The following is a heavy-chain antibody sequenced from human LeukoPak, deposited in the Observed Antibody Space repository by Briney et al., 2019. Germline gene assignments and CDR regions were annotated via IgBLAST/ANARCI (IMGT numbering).Heavy chain of an antibody. CDR2: INHSGST. V-gene: IGHV4-34*01. CDR3: ARYVRGVIYYYYYMDV. J-gene: IGHJ6*03. CDR1: GGSFSGYY. D-gene: IGHD3-10*02. Sequence: SETLSLTCAVYGGSFSGYYWSWMRQRPGKGREWIGEINHSGSTNYNPSLKSRVTISVDTSKNQFSLKLSSVTAADTAVYYCARYVRGVIYYYYYMDVWGQGTPVTISS.